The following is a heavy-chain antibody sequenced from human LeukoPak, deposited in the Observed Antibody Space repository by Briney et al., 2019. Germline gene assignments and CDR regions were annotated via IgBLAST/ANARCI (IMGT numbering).Heavy chain of an antibody. CDR1: GFTFSSYS. CDR2: ISSSSSYI. Sequence: PGGSLRLSCAASGFTFSSYSMNWVRQAPGKGLEWVSSISSSSSYIYYADSVKGRFTISRDNAKNSLYLQMNSLRAEDTAVYYCARLVGGSYAFDIWGQGTTVTVSS. D-gene: IGHD3-10*01. V-gene: IGHV3-21*01. J-gene: IGHJ3*02. CDR3: ARLVGGSYAFDI.